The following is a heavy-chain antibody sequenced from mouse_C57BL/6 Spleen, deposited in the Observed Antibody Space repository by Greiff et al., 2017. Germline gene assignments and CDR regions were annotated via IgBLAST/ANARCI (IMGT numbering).Heavy chain of an antibody. D-gene: IGHD3-2*02. J-gene: IGHJ2*01. CDR2: IHPNSGST. V-gene: IGHV1-64*01. CDR1: GYTFTSYW. Sequence: VQLQQPGAELVKPGASVKLSCKASGYTFTSYWMHWVKQRPGQGLEWIGMIHPNSGSTNYNEKFKSKATLTVDKSSSTAYMQLSSLTSEDSAVYYCEREGSSGPCDYWGQGTTLTVSS. CDR3: EREGSSGPCDY.